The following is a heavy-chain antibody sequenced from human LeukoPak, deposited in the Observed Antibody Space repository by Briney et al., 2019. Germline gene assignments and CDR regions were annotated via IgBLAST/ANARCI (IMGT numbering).Heavy chain of an antibody. J-gene: IGHJ4*02. V-gene: IGHV3-33*01. CDR1: GFTFSSYG. Sequence: PGRSLRLSCAASGFTFSSYGMHWVRQAPGKGLEWVAVIGYDGSNKYYADSVKGRFTISRDNSKNTLYLQMNSLRAEDTAVYYCASFSSSSKNVEYWGQGTLVTVSS. D-gene: IGHD6-13*01. CDR2: IGYDGSNK. CDR3: ASFSSSSKNVEY.